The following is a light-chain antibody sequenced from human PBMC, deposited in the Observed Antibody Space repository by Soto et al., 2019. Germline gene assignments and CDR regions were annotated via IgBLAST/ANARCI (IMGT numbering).Light chain of an antibody. V-gene: IGLV1-51*02. Sequence: QSVLPQPPSVSVAPGQKVTISCSGSSSNIGNNYVSWYQQLPGTAPKLLIYENNKRPSGIPDRFSGSKSGTSATLGITGLQTGDEADYYCGTWDSGLSVVFGEGTKVTVL. J-gene: IGLJ2*01. CDR1: SSNIGNNY. CDR2: ENN. CDR3: GTWDSGLSVV.